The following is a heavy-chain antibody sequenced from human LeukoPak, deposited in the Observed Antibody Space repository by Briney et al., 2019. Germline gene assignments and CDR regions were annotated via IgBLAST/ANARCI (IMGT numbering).Heavy chain of an antibody. CDR2: INSDGSTT. V-gene: IGHV3-74*01. Sequence: GGSLRLSCAASGFTFSSYWMHWVRQAPGKGLVWVSRINSDGSTTSYADSVKGRFTISRDNAKNTLYLQMNSLRAEDTAVYYCARDTADDAFDIWGQGTMVAVSS. J-gene: IGHJ3*02. CDR3: ARDTADDAFDI. CDR1: GFTFSSYW.